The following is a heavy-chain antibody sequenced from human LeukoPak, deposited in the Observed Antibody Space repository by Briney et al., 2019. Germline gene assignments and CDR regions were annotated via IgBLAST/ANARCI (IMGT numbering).Heavy chain of an antibody. Sequence: SGGSLRLSCAASGFIFTDYDLHWVRQPPGKGLEWVSVFGIAGDTYYADSVKGRFTISRDVAKNSLYLQMNNLRAGDTAVYYCVRTNGGTYYDYWGQGTLVTVSS. CDR1: GFIFTDYD. J-gene: IGHJ4*02. CDR2: FGIAGDT. CDR3: VRTNGGTYYDY. D-gene: IGHD1-26*01. V-gene: IGHV3-13*01.